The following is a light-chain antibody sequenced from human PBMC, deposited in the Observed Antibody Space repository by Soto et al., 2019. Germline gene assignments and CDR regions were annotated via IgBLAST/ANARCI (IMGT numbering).Light chain of an antibody. J-gene: IGKJ1*01. CDR1: QSISSW. Sequence: DIQMTQSPSTLSASVGDRVTITCRASQSISSWLAWYQQKPGKAPKLMIYDASSLQSGVPATFSGSGSGIEFTLTISSLQPDDFATYYCQQYNSYPCTFGQGTKVEIK. V-gene: IGKV1-5*01. CDR3: QQYNSYPCT. CDR2: DAS.